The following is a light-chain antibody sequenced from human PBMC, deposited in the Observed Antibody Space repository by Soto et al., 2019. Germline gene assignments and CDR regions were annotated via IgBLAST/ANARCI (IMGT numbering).Light chain of an antibody. V-gene: IGLV2-11*01. J-gene: IGLJ3*02. CDR2: DVS. Sequence: QSALTQPRSVSGSPGQSVTVSCTGTSSDVGDYKDVSWYRQHPGKAPKLMIYDVSKRPSGVPDRFSGSKSPDTASLTISGLQAEDEADYYSYSNALSYTLVFGGGTKLTVL. CDR1: SSDVGDYKD. CDR3: YSNALSYTLV.